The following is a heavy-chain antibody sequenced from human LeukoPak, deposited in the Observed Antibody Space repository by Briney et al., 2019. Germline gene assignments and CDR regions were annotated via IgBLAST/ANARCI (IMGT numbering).Heavy chain of an antibody. D-gene: IGHD1-7*01. V-gene: IGHV1-18*01. CDR1: GYTFTSYG. CDR2: ISAYNGNT. CDR3: ARDQSVVGTPPSYYYYYMDV. J-gene: IGHJ6*03. Sequence: GASVKVSCKDSGYTFTSYGTSWVRQAPGQGLEWMGWISAYNGNTNYAQKLQGRVTMTTDTSTSTAYMELRSLRSDDTAVYYCARDQSVVGTPPSYYYYYMDVWGKGTTVTVSS.